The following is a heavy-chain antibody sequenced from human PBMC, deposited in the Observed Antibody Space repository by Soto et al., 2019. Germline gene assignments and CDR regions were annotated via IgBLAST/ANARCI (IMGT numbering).Heavy chain of an antibody. Sequence: QLQLQESGSGLVKPSQTLSLTCAVSGGSISSGGYSWSWIRQPPGKGLEWIGYIYHSGSTYYNPSLKSRVTISVDRSKNQFSLKLGSVTASDTAVYYCARGTVGSYYDGSFRAFDYWGQGTLVTVSS. CDR2: IYHSGST. CDR3: ARGTVGSYYDGSFRAFDY. J-gene: IGHJ4*02. CDR1: GGSISSGGYS. D-gene: IGHD1-26*01. V-gene: IGHV4-30-2*01.